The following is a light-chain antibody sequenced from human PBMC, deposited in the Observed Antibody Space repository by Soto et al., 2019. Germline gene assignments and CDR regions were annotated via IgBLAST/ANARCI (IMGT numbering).Light chain of an antibody. V-gene: IGKV3-15*01. J-gene: IGKJ1*01. CDR3: QQYSNWSGT. CDR2: GAS. CDR1: QSITNN. Sequence: IGMTQSPATLSVSPGERVTLSCRASQSITNNLAWYQQKPGQAPRLLIYGASTRATGIPARFSGSGSGTEFTLTISSLQSEDFAVYYCQQYSNWSGTFSQGTKVEVK.